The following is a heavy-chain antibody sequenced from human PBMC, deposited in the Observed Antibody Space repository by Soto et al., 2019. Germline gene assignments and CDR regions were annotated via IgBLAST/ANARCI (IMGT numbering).Heavy chain of an antibody. CDR2: IIPIFGTA. CDR3: AATDRYCSSTSCYLFDY. D-gene: IGHD2-2*01. Sequence: QVQLVQSGAEVKKPGSSVKVSCTASGGTFSSYAISWVRQAPGQGLEWMGGIIPIFGTANYAQKFQGRVTITADESTSTAYMELSSLRSEDTAVYYCAATDRYCSSTSCYLFDYWGQGTLVTVSS. CDR1: GGTFSSYA. V-gene: IGHV1-69*01. J-gene: IGHJ4*02.